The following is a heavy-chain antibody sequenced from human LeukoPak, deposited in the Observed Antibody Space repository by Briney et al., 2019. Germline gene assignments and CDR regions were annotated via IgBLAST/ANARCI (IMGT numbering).Heavy chain of an antibody. V-gene: IGHV3-20*04. J-gene: IGHJ1*01. D-gene: IGHD6-13*01. CDR3: ARDSSSWYVSEH. CDR2: INWNGGST. Sequence: GGSLRLSCAASGLTFSSYAMNWVRQAPGKGLEWVSGINWNGGSTGYADSVKGRFTISRDNAKNSLYLQMNSLRAEDTALYYCARDSSSWYVSEHWGQGTLVTVSS. CDR1: GLTFSSYA.